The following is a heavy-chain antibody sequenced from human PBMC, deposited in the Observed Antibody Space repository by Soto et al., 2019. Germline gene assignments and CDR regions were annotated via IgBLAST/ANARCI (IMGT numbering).Heavy chain of an antibody. V-gene: IGHV1-69*13. Sequence: ASVKVSCKASGGTFSSYAISWVRQAPGQGLEWMGGIIPIFGTANYAQKFQGRVTITADESTSTAYMELSSLRSEDTAVYYCARDYDYGDYDSTYYYGMDVWGQGTTVTVSS. J-gene: IGHJ6*02. CDR3: ARDYDYGDYDSTYYYGMDV. CDR2: IIPIFGTA. D-gene: IGHD4-17*01. CDR1: GGTFSSYA.